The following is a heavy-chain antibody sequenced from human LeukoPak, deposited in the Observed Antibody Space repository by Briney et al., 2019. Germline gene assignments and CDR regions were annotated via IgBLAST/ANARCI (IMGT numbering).Heavy chain of an antibody. CDR3: ARAVCPTIKFCDSSYFMDV. V-gene: IGHV3-20*03. Sequence: DLGXXWVRHVEGKGMEWVAGINWNGPSTGSPDSVSGRFTISRDNAKNSLYLQMNSLRAEDTALYYCARAVCPTIKFCDSSYFMDVWGKGTTVNVS. J-gene: IGHJ6*03. D-gene: IGHD6-6*01. CDR2: INWNGPST. CDR1: DLG.